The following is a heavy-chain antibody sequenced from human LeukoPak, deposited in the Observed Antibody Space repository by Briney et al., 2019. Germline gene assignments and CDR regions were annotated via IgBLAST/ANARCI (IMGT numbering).Heavy chain of an antibody. Sequence: PSETLSLTCTVSGGSISSGGYYWSWIRQPPGKGLEWIVYIYHSGSTYYNPSLKSRVTISVDRSKNQFSLKLSSVTAADTAVYYCAREYGEAARQGPLDYWGQGTLVTVSS. CDR2: IYHSGST. D-gene: IGHD6-6*01. CDR3: AREYGEAARQGPLDY. CDR1: GGSISSGGYY. V-gene: IGHV4-30-2*01. J-gene: IGHJ4*02.